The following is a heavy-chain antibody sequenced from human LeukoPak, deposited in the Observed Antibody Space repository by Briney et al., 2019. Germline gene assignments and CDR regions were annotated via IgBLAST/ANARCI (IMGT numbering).Heavy chain of an antibody. Sequence: KPSETLSLTCAVYGGSFSGYYWSWIRQPPGKGLEWIGEINHSGSTNYNPSLKSRVTISVDTSKNQFSLKLSSVTAADTAVYYCARRLSGAFEIWGQGTMVTVSS. CDR2: INHSGST. J-gene: IGHJ3*02. CDR1: GGSFSGYY. V-gene: IGHV4-34*01. D-gene: IGHD6-25*01. CDR3: ARRLSGAFEI.